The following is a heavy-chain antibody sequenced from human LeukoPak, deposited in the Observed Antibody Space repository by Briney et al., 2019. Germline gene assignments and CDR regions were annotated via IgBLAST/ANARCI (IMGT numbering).Heavy chain of an antibody. D-gene: IGHD3-10*01. CDR2: IKSKGDGGTK. V-gene: IGHV3-15*05. Sequence: PGGSLRLSCEASGFTVSDAWMTWVRQAPGKGLEWVGRIKSKGDGGTKDYAVPVEGRFTISRDDSKNTLYLQMNSLKTEDTAVYYCTARISSPSLIYPWGQGTLATVSS. CDR1: GFTVSDAW. J-gene: IGHJ5*02. CDR3: TARISSPSLIYP.